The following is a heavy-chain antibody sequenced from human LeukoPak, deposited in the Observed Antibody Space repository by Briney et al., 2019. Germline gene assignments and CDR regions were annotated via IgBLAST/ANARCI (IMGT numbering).Heavy chain of an antibody. CDR3: ARGRDYYYYYMDV. J-gene: IGHJ6*03. CDR2: MNPNSGNT. V-gene: IGHV1-8*02. CDR1: GYTFTNYW. Sequence: GESLKISCKASGYTFTNYWIGWVRQATGQGLEWMGWMNPNSGNTGYAQKFQGRVTMTRNTSISTAYMELSSLRSEDTAVYYCARGRDYYYYYMDVWGKGTTVTISS.